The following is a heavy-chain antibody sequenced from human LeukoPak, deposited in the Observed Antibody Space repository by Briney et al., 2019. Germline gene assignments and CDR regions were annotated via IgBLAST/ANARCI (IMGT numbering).Heavy chain of an antibody. CDR1: GFTFSTYW. J-gene: IGHJ4*02. Sequence: GGSLRLSCAASGFTFSTYWMHWLRQAPGKGLVWVARTNNDGSTITYADSVKGRFTISRDNVKNTLYLQMNSLRAEDTAVYYCAKGVVVVPAASHFDYWGQGTLVTVSS. CDR3: AKGVVVVPAASHFDY. V-gene: IGHV3-74*01. CDR2: TNNDGSTI. D-gene: IGHD2-2*01.